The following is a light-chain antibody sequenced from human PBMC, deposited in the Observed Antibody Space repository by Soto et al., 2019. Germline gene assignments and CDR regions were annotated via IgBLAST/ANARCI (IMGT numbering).Light chain of an antibody. CDR2: GTT. V-gene: IGKV3-20*01. CDR3: QQYGISPKT. J-gene: IGKJ1*01. Sequence: EIVLTQSPGTPSLSPGERATLSCRASQSVNSLFFGWHQQKPGQAPRLLIYGTTNRAAGIPDRFSGSGSGTDFTLTISRLEPEDSAVYFCQQYGISPKTFGQGTKVEIK. CDR1: QSVNSLF.